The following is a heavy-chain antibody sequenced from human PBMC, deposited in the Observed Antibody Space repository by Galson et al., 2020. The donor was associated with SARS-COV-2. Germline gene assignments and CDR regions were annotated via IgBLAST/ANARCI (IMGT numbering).Heavy chain of an antibody. CDR2: IYNDGSKK. CDR3: ARNEDSYLDY. CDR1: GFTFSSYG. D-gene: IGHD2-15*01. V-gene: IGHV3-30*03. Sequence: GGSLRLPCAPSGFTFSSYGMHWVRQAPGKGLEWVAVIYNDGSKKYYADSVKGRFTISRDNSKNTLYLQMTSLRAEDTAVYYCARNEDSYLDYWGQGTLVTVSS. J-gene: IGHJ4*02.